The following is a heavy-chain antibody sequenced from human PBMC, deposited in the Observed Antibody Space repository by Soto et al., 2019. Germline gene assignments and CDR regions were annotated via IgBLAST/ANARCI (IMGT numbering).Heavy chain of an antibody. V-gene: IGHV3-30*18. Sequence: QVQLVESGGGVVQPGRSLRLSCAASGFTFSSYGMHWVRQAPGKGLEWVAGISYDGSNKYYADSVKGRFTISRDNSKNTLYLQMNILRAEDTAVYYCAKQLWLNYYCYCGMDFWGQGTTVTVSS. J-gene: IGHJ6*02. CDR2: ISYDGSNK. D-gene: IGHD5-18*01. CDR3: AKQLWLNYYCYCGMDF. CDR1: GFTFSSYG.